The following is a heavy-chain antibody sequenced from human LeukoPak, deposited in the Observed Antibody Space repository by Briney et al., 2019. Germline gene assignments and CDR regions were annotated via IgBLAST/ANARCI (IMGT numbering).Heavy chain of an antibody. Sequence: GRSLRLSCAASGFTFSSYGMHWVRQAPGKGLEWVAVIWYDGSNKCYADSVKGRFTISRDNSKNTLYLQMNSLRAEDTAVYYCAREEGDPSSGWYQNWFDPWGQGTLVTVSS. D-gene: IGHD6-19*01. J-gene: IGHJ5*02. V-gene: IGHV3-33*01. CDR3: AREEGDPSSGWYQNWFDP. CDR1: GFTFSSYG. CDR2: IWYDGSNK.